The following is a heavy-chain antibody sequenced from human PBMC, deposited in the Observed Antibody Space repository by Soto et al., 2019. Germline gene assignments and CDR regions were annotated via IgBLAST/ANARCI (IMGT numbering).Heavy chain of an antibody. CDR2: IYYSGST. J-gene: IGHJ5*02. CDR3: ARVRYCSGGSCYPRFDP. Sequence: QVQLQESGPGLVKPSQTLSLTCTVSGGSISSAGYYWSWIRQHPGKGLEWIGYIYYSGSTYYNPSLQSRVTISVDTSKNQFSLKLSSVTAADTAVYYCARVRYCSGGSCYPRFDPWGQGTLVTVYS. V-gene: IGHV4-31*03. CDR1: GGSISSAGYY. D-gene: IGHD2-15*01.